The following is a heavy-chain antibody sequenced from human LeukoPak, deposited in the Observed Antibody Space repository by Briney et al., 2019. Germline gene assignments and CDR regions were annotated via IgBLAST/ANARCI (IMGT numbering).Heavy chain of an antibody. CDR3: ARGRRWLQFLYFDY. V-gene: IGHV4-34*01. CDR1: GGSFSGYY. J-gene: IGHJ4*02. CDR2: INHSGST. Sequence: SETLSLTCAVYGGSFSGYYWSWIRQPPGKGLEWIGEINHSGSTNYNPSLKSRVTISVDTSKSQFSLKLSSVTAADTAVYYCARGRRWLQFLYFDYWGQGTLVTVSS. D-gene: IGHD5-24*01.